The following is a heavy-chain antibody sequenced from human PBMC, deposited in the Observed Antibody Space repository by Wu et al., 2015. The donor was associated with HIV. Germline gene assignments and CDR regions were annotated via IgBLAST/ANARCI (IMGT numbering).Heavy chain of an antibody. J-gene: IGHJ4*02. CDR2: IIPIFGTA. CDR1: GGTFSSYA. D-gene: IGHD2-15*01. Sequence: QVQLVQSGAEVKKPGSSVKVSCKASGGTFSSYAISWVRQAPGQGLEWMGGIIPIFGTANYAQKFQGRVTITADESTSTAYMELSSLRSEDTAVYYCASEEYCSGGSCYPFDYWGQGNPGPPSPQ. V-gene: IGHV1-69*12. CDR3: ASEEYCSGGSCYPFDY.